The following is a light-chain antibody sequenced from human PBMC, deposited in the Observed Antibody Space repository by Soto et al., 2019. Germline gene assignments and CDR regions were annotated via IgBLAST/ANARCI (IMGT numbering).Light chain of an antibody. CDR2: KAS. CDR3: QHYNSYSEA. CDR1: QTISSW. V-gene: IGKV1-5*03. Sequence: DVQVSQSPSTLSESVGDRDTITCRASQTISSWLAWYQQKPGKAPKLLIYKASTLKSGVPSRFSGSGSGTEFTLTISSLQPDDFATYYCQHYNSYSEAFGQGTKVDI. J-gene: IGKJ1*01.